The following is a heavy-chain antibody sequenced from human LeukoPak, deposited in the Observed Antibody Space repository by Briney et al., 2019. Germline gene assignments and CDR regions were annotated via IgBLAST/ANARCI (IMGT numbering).Heavy chain of an antibody. CDR1: GCTFSSYG. V-gene: IGHV3-30*02. CDR3: AKDSWASGQHFDY. Sequence: GGSLRLSCAASGCTFSSYGMHWVRQAPGKGLEWVAFIRFNGTDKYYADSVKGRFTISRDNSKNTLYVQMNGLRTEDTAVYYCAKDSWASGQHFDYWGQGTLVTVSS. D-gene: IGHD6-19*01. CDR2: IRFNGTDK. J-gene: IGHJ4*02.